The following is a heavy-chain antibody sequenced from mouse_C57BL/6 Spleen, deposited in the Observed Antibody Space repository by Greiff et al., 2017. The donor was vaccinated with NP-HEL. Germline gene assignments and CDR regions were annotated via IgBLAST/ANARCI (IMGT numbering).Heavy chain of an antibody. D-gene: IGHD1-1*01. CDR3: ARYRYYGSRHHWYFDV. CDR2: IRNKANGYTT. Sequence: EVMLVESGGGLVQPGGSLSLSCAASGFTFTDYYMSWVRQPPGKALEWLGFIRNKANGYTTEYSASVKGRFTISRDNSQSILYLQMNDLRAEDSATYYCARYRYYGSRHHWYFDVWGTGTTVTVSS. CDR1: GFTFTDYY. V-gene: IGHV7-3*01. J-gene: IGHJ1*03.